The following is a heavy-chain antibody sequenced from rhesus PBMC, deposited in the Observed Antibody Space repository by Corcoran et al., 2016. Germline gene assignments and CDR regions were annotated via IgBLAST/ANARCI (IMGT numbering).Heavy chain of an antibody. J-gene: IGHJ6*01. CDR2: INSGGGST. D-gene: IGHD6-31*01. CDR1: GFTFSNYW. V-gene: IGHV3-28*02. CDR3: AKRSQRLGGLDS. Sequence: GFTFSNYWMYWVRQAPGKGLEWISAINSGGGSTYYADSVKGRFTIYRENAKNTLYLQMNSLRAEDTAVYYCAKRSQRLGGLDSWGQGVVVTVSS.